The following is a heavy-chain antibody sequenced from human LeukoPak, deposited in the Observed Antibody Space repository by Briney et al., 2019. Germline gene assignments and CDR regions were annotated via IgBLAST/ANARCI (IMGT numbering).Heavy chain of an antibody. V-gene: IGHV5-51*01. CDR2: IYPGDSDT. D-gene: IGHD3-22*01. CDR3: ARQYDSSGYYYQEVFFDY. Sequence: ESLKISCKGSGYSFTSYWIGWVRQMPGKGLEWMGIIYPGDSDTRYSPSFQGQVTISADKSISTAYLQWSSLKASDTAMYYCARQYDSSGYYYQEVFFDYWGQGTLVTVSS. J-gene: IGHJ4*02. CDR1: GYSFTSYW.